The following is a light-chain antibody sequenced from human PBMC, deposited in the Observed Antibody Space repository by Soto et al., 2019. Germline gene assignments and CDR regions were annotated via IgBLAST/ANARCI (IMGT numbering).Light chain of an antibody. CDR2: GAS. CDR1: QSVSSSY. J-gene: IGKJ4*01. V-gene: IGKV3-20*01. CDR3: QQYGSSPLT. Sequence: IVLTQSPGTLSLSPGERATLSCRAIQSVSSSYLAWYQQKPGQAPRLLIYGASSRATGIPDRFSGSGSGTDFTLTISRLEPEDFAVYYCQQYGSSPLTFGGGTKVDIK.